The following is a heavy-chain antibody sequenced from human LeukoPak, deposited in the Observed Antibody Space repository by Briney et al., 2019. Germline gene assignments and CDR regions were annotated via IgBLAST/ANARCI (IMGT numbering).Heavy chain of an antibody. J-gene: IGHJ6*03. D-gene: IGHD3-10*01. CDR1: GGSISSSSYY. CDR2: INHSGST. V-gene: IGHV4-39*07. Sequence: SETLSLTCTVSGGSISSSSYYWGWIRQPPGKGLEWIGEINHSGSTNYNPSLKSRVTISVHTSKNQFSLKLSSVTAADTAVYYCARLTKDDSGSYRFGKKERGYMDVWGKGTTVTISS. CDR3: ARLTKDDSGSYRFGKKERGYMDV.